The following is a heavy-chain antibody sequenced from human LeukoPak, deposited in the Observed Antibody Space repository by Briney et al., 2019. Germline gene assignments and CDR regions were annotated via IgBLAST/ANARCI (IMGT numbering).Heavy chain of an antibody. CDR1: GFTFNTYA. CDR2: ISGSGGST. D-gene: IGHD2-21*02. V-gene: IGHV3-23*01. J-gene: IGHJ4*02. CDR3: AKVHGGDCYLPSDY. Sequence: PGGSLRLSCAVSGFTFNTYAMSWVRQAPGKGLEWVSAISGSGGSTYYADSVRGRFTISRDTSRNTLFLQMNSLRAEDTAVYYCAKVHGGDCYLPSDYWGQGTLVTVSS.